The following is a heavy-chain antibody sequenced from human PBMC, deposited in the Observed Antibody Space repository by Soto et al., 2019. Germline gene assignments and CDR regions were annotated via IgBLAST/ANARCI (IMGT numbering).Heavy chain of an antibody. J-gene: IGHJ4*02. CDR2: INHSGST. Sequence: SETLSLTCAVYGGSFSGYYWSWIRQPPGKGLEWIGEINHSGSTNYNPSLKSRVTISVDTSKNQFSLKLSSVTAADTAVYYCARPPLTGTTSPGFDYWGQGTLVTVSS. CDR3: ARPPLTGTTSPGFDY. CDR1: GGSFSGYY. V-gene: IGHV4-34*01. D-gene: IGHD1-7*01.